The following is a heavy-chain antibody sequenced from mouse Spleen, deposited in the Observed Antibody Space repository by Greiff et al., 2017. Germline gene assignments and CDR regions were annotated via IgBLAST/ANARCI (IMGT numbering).Heavy chain of an antibody. Sequence: VQLQQSGPELVKPGASVKISCKASGYSFTGYYMNWVKQSPEKSLEWIGEINPSTGGTTYNQKFKAKATLTVDKSSSTAYMQLKSLTSEDSAVYYCARPGNYQAWFAYWGQGTLVTVSA. CDR1: GYSFTGYY. J-gene: IGHJ3*01. D-gene: IGHD2-1*01. V-gene: IGHV1-42*01. CDR2: INPSTGGT. CDR3: ARPGNYQAWFAY.